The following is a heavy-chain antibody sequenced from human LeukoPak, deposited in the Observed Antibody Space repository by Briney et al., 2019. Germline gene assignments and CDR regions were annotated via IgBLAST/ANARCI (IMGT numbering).Heavy chain of an antibody. CDR2: IYSGGST. D-gene: IGHD3-10*01. Sequence: GGXLRLSCAASGFTVSSNYMSWVRQAPGKGLEWVSVIYSGGSTYYADSVKGRFTISRDNSKNTLYLQMNSLRAEDTAVYYCARDIKGRYFDYWGQGTLVTVSS. CDR1: GFTVSSNY. V-gene: IGHV3-53*01. CDR3: ARDIKGRYFDY. J-gene: IGHJ4*02.